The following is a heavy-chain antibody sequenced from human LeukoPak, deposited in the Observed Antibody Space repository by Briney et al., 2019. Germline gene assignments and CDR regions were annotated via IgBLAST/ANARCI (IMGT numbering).Heavy chain of an antibody. CDR2: VSNRGGTT. Sequence: PGGSLRLSCAASDFSFTNYAMSWVRQAPGKGLEWVSAVSNRGGTTYYADSVKGQFTISRDNSKNTLYLQMNSLRAEDTAVYYCAKETFEWLAPSDAFDIWGQGTMVTVSS. CDR3: AKETFEWLAPSDAFDI. D-gene: IGHD6-19*01. J-gene: IGHJ3*02. CDR1: DFSFTNYA. V-gene: IGHV3-23*01.